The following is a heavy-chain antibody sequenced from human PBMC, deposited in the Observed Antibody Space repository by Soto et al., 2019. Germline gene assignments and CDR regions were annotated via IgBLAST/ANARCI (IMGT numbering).Heavy chain of an antibody. CDR1: GGSVSSGSYY. CDR3: ARDGGYYGMDV. Sequence: ASETLSLTCTVSGGSVSSGSYYWSWIRQPPGKGLEWIGYIYYSGSTNYNPSLKSRVTISVDTSKNQFSLKLSSVTAADTAVYYCARDGGYYGMDVWGQGTTVTVSS. CDR2: IYYSGST. J-gene: IGHJ6*02. V-gene: IGHV4-61*01.